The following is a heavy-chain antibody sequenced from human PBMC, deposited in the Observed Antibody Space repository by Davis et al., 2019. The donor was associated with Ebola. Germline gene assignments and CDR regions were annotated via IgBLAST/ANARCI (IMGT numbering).Heavy chain of an antibody. CDR3: ASTLYRNGEYGSRSRTPEDY. CDR1: GFTFSSYG. CDR2: IWYDGSNK. D-gene: IGHD4-17*01. V-gene: IGHV3-33*01. Sequence: GGSLRLSCAASGFTFSSYGMHWVRQAPAKGPEWVAVIWYDGSNKYYADSVKGRFTISRDNSKNTLYLQMNSLRAEDTAVYYCASTLYRNGEYGSRSRTPEDYWGQGTLVTVSS. J-gene: IGHJ4*02.